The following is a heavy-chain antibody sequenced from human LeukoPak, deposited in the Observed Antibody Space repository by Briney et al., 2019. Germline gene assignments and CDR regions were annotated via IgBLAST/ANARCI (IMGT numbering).Heavy chain of an antibody. CDR1: GGTFRCYA. CDR3: ARADSSSWSGPCYYYGMDV. Sequence: SVKVSCKASGGTFRCYAISWVRQAPGQGLEWMGGIIPIFGTANYARNFQDRVTITADESTSTAYMELSSLRSEDTAVYYCARADSSSWSGPCYYYGMDVWGQGTTVTVSS. J-gene: IGHJ6*02. CDR2: IIPIFGTA. D-gene: IGHD6-13*01. V-gene: IGHV1-69*13.